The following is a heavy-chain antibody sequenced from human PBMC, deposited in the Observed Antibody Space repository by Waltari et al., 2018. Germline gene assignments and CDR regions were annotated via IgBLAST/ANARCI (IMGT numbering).Heavy chain of an antibody. CDR2: IIPMCGAA. CDR3: ARDSKMKGEWLRLHH. Sequence: QVQLVQSGAEVKKPGSSLKVSCKASGGTFTNYSIHWVRQAPGLGLEWMGAIIPMCGAADYSQNLQGRVTITVDESTTTAYMELSSLSSEDTAVYYCARDSKMKGEWLRLHHWGQGTVVTVSS. CDR1: GGTFTNYS. J-gene: IGHJ5*02. D-gene: IGHD3-3*01. V-gene: IGHV1-69*01.